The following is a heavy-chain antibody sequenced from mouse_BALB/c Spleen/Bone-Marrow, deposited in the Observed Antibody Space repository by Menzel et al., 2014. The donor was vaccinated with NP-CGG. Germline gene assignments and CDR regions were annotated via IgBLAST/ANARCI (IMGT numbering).Heavy chain of an antibody. J-gene: IGHJ2*01. CDR1: GYTFSNYW. V-gene: IGHV1-9*01. Sequence: QVQLKQSGGELMKPGASVKISCKATGYTFSNYWIQWVKQRPGHGPEWIGEILPGSDNTNYNEKFKGKATFTADTSSNTAYMQLSSLTSEDSAVYYCARGNPFDSWGQGITLTVSS. CDR2: ILPGSDNT. CDR3: ARGNPFDS.